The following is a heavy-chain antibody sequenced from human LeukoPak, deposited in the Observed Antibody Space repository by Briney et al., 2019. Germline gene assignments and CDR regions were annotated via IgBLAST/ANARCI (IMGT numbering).Heavy chain of an antibody. CDR2: IWYDGSDK. D-gene: IGHD6-19*01. CDR1: GFTFSNYG. CDR3: ARSRGAGPGAYFDY. V-gene: IGHV3-33*01. Sequence: PGGSLRLSCAASGFTFSNYGMHWVRQAPGKGLEWVAVIWYDGSDKYYADSVKGRFTISRDNSKNTLYLQVNSLRAEDTAVYYCARSRGAGPGAYFDYWGQGTLVAVTS. J-gene: IGHJ4*02.